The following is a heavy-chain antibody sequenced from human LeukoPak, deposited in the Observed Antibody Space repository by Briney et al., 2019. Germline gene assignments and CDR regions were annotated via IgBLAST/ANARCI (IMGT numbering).Heavy chain of an antibody. CDR3: AKAPVTSCRGAFCYPFDS. D-gene: IGHD2-15*01. J-gene: IGHJ4*02. CDR1: GFSFTTYW. Sequence: GGSLRLSCAASGFSFTTYWMGWVRRAPGKGLEWVSATSSSDAGKYYADSVRGRFTISRDNSRNTMYLQMNSLRAEDAAVYYCAKAPVTSCRGAFCYPFDSWGQGTVVTVSS. V-gene: IGHV3-23*01. CDR2: TSSSDAGK.